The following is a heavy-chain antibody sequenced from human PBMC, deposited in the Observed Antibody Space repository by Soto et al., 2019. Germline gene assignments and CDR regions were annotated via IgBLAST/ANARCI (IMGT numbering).Heavy chain of an antibody. Sequence: ETLSLTCTVSGGSISSSSYYWGWIRQPPGKGLEWIGSIYYSGSTYYNPSLKSRVTISVDTSKNQFSLKLSSVTAADTAVYYCARRGPRSHPADWGQGTLVTVSS. CDR1: GGSISSSSYY. D-gene: IGHD3-10*01. J-gene: IGHJ1*01. CDR3: ARRGPRSHPAD. V-gene: IGHV4-39*01. CDR2: IYYSGST.